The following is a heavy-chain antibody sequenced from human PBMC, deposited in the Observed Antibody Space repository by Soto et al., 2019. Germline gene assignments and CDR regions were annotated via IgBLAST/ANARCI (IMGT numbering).Heavy chain of an antibody. D-gene: IGHD6-19*01. CDR1: GGTFRSYA. CDR3: ARSRVAGWFDP. J-gene: IGHJ5*02. Sequence: ASVKVSCKASGGTFRSYAISWVRQAPGQGLEWMGWINAGNGNTKYSQKFQGRVTITRDTSASTAYMELSSLRSEDTAVYYCARSRVAGWFDPWGQGTMVTVSS. CDR2: INAGNGNT. V-gene: IGHV1-3*01.